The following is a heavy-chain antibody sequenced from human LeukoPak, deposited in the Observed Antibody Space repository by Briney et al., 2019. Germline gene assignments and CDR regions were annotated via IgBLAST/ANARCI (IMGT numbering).Heavy chain of an antibody. D-gene: IGHD5-18*01. CDR1: GYSFSIYG. Sequence: ASVKVSCKASGYSFSIYGISWVRQAPGQGLEWMGWISAYNGNTKSEQKFQGRVTMTTDKVTSTAYMEVRDLRPDDTAVYYCARDSGGYNYGYIDYWGQGTLVTVSS. V-gene: IGHV1-18*01. CDR2: ISAYNGNT. CDR3: ARDSGGYNYGYIDY. J-gene: IGHJ4*02.